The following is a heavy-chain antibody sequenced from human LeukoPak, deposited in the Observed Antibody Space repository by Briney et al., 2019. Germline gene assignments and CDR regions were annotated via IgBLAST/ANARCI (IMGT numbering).Heavy chain of an antibody. CDR2: IRYDGSNK. CDR1: GFTFSSYG. Sequence: PGGSLRLSCAASGFTFSSYGMHWVRQAPGKGLEWVAFIRYDGSNKYYADSVKGRFTISRDNSKNTLYLQMNSLRAEDTAVYYCVKGSAAKIVDKIYDYWGQGTLVTVSS. D-gene: IGHD6-25*01. J-gene: IGHJ4*02. CDR3: VKGSAAKIVDKIYDY. V-gene: IGHV3-30*02.